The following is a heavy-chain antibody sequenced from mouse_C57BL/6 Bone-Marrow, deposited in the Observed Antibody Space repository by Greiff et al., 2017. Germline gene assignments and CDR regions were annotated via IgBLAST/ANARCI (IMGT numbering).Heavy chain of an antibody. CDR2: ISSGSSTI. D-gene: IGHD1-1*01. J-gene: IGHJ4*01. CDR1: GFTFSDYG. CDR3: ARFYYDGSSHPIYAMDY. Sequence: EVMLVESGGGLVKPGGSLKLSCAASGFTFSDYGMHWVRQAPEKGLEWVAYISSGSSTIYYADTVKGRFTISRDNAKNTLFLQMTSLRSEDTAMYYCARFYYDGSSHPIYAMDYWGQGTSVTVSS. V-gene: IGHV5-17*01.